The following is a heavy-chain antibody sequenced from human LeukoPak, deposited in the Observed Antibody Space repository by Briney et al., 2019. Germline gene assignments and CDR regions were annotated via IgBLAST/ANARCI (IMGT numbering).Heavy chain of an antibody. Sequence: PGGSLRLSCAASGFTVSSNYMSWVRQAPGKGLEWVSVIYSGGSTYYAYSVKGRFTISRDNSKNTLYLQMNSLRAEDTAVYYCARSNWNYGGNWFDPWGQGTLVTVSS. D-gene: IGHD1-7*01. J-gene: IGHJ5*02. CDR2: IYSGGST. CDR3: ARSNWNYGGNWFDP. V-gene: IGHV3-66*01. CDR1: GFTVSSNY.